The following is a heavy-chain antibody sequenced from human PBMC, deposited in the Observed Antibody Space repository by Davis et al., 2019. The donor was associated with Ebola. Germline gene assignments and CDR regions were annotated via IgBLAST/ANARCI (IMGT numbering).Heavy chain of an antibody. CDR3: AKDGVVRGVTNWFDP. V-gene: IGHV3-23*01. J-gene: IGHJ5*02. Sequence: GESLKISCAASGFTFSSYAMSWVRQAPGKGLEWVSAISGSGGSTYYADSVKGRFTISRDNSKNTLYLQMNSLRAEDTAVYYCAKDGVVRGVTNWFDPWGQGTLVTVSS. CDR1: GFTFSSYA. CDR2: ISGSGGST. D-gene: IGHD3-10*01.